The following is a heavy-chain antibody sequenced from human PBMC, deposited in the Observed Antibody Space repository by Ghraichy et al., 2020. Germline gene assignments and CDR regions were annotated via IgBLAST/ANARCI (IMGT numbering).Heavy chain of an antibody. D-gene: IGHD3-10*01. J-gene: IGHJ4*02. CDR2: IIGNGGST. CDR3: AKESLYGSGAYDAYDLDY. Sequence: LSLTCTASGFTFSNYAMSWVRQAPGKGLEYVSAIIGNGGSTYYADSVKGRFTISRDNSKNTLYLQMNSLGAEDTALYYCAKESLYGSGAYDAYDLDYWGQGTLVTVSS. V-gene: IGHV3-23*01. CDR1: GFTFSNYA.